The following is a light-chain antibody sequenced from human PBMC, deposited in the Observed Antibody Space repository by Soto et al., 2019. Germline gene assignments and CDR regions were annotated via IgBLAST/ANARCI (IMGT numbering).Light chain of an antibody. CDR2: DAS. CDR1: QSVSSY. Sequence: EIVLTQSPATLSLSPGERATLSCRASQSVSSYLAWYQQKPGQAPRLLIYDASNRATGIPARFSGSGSGTDFTLTISSLEPEDFAVYYCQQRRDWPITFGGGTKGEIK. V-gene: IGKV3-11*01. J-gene: IGKJ4*01. CDR3: QQRRDWPIT.